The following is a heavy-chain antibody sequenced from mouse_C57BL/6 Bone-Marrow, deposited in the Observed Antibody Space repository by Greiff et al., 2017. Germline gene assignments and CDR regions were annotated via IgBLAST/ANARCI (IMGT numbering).Heavy chain of an antibody. J-gene: IGHJ2*01. CDR3: AREGTITTVVAPFDY. Sequence: QVQLQQPGAELVMPGASVKLSCKASGYTFTSYWMHWVKQRPGQGLEWIGEIDPSDSYTNYNQKFKGKSKLTVDKSSSTAYMQLSSLTSEDSAVYYCAREGTITTVVAPFDYWGQGTTLTVSS. V-gene: IGHV1-69*01. D-gene: IGHD1-1*01. CDR1: GYTFTSYW. CDR2: IDPSDSYT.